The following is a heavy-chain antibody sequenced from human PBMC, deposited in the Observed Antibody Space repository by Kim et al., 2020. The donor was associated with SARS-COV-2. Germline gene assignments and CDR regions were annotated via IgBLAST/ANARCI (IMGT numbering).Heavy chain of an antibody. CDR2: INTNTGNP. CDR1: GYTFTSYA. Sequence: ASVKVSCKASGYTFTSYAMNWVRQAPGQGLEWMGWINTNTGNPTYAQGFTGRFVFSLDTSVSTTYLQISSLKAEDTAVYYCARSVSSGMGGWFDPWGQGTLVTVSS. J-gene: IGHJ5*02. V-gene: IGHV7-4-1*02. D-gene: IGHD6-25*01. CDR3: ARSVSSGMGGWFDP.